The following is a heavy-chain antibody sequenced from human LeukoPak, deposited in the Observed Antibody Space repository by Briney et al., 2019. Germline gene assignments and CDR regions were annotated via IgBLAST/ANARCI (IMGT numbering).Heavy chain of an antibody. CDR3: ARYREQLVSFDY. CDR2: IYYSGST. J-gene: IGHJ4*02. V-gene: IGHV4-59*01. D-gene: IGHD6-6*01. Sequence: SETLSLTCAVSGGSISSYYWSWIRQPPGKGLEWIGYIYYSGSTNYNPSLKSRVTISVDTSKNQFSLKLSSVTAADTAVYYCARYREQLVSFDYWGQGTLVTVSS. CDR1: GGSISSYY.